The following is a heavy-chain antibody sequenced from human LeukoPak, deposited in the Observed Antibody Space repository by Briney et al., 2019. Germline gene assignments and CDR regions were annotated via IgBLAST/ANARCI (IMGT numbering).Heavy chain of an antibody. D-gene: IGHD2-2*01. Sequence: PSETLSLTCTVSGGSIRTYYWSWVRQPPGKGLEWVWCISYTGGTNYNPSLESRITISVGPSKSQFSLRLSSVTAADTAVYYCARHRRDCSSTSCYDWFDPWGQGTLVTVSS. J-gene: IGHJ5*02. CDR2: ISYTGGT. CDR3: ARHRRDCSSTSCYDWFDP. CDR1: GGSIRTYY. V-gene: IGHV4-59*01.